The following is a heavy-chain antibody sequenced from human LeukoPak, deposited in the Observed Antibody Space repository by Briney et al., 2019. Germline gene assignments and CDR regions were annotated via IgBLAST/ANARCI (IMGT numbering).Heavy chain of an antibody. CDR2: IIPIFGTA. Sequence: ASVKVSCKASGGTFSSYAISWVRQAPGQGLEWMGGIIPIFGTANYAQKFQGRVTITADESTSTAYMELSSLRSEDTAVYYCARDVFGGGYFDYWGQGTLVTVSS. V-gene: IGHV1-69*13. D-gene: IGHD2-15*01. J-gene: IGHJ4*02. CDR1: GGTFSSYA. CDR3: ARDVFGGGYFDY.